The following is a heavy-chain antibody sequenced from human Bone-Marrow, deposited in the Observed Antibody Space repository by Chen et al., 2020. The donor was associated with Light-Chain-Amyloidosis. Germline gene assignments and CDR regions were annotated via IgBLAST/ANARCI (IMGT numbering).Heavy chain of an antibody. J-gene: IGHJ3*01. V-gene: IGHV4-31*03. CDR1: GGSISSSGHY. Sequence: QVQLQESGPGLVKTSQTLSLTCTVPGGSISSSGHYWSWIRQQPGKGLEWMGFIYYSGTTYYNPSLKNRITISLDTSKNQFSLKLSAVTAADTDVYYCARSYSAYDPRAAFDFWGQGTKVTVSS. D-gene: IGHD5-12*01. CDR3: ARSYSAYDPRAAFDF. CDR2: IYYSGTT.